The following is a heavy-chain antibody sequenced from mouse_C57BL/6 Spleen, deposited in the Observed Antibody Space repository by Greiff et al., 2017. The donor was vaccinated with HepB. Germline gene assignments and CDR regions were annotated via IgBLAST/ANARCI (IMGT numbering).Heavy chain of an antibody. Sequence: EVQLQQSGAELVRPGASVKLSCTASGFNIKDDYMHWVKQRPEQGLEWIGWIDPENGDTEYASKFQGKATITADTSSNTAYLQLSSLTSEDTAVYYCTTPAMVTRTGFAYWGQGTLVTVSA. CDR1: GFNIKDDY. D-gene: IGHD2-2*01. V-gene: IGHV14-4*01. CDR3: TTPAMVTRTGFAY. CDR2: IDPENGDT. J-gene: IGHJ3*01.